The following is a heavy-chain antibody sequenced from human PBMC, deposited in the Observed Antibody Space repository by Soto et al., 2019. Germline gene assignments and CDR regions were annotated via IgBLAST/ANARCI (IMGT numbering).Heavy chain of an antibody. CDR3: AKAPYYYDGSGYPRESAFDI. D-gene: IGHD3-22*01. Sequence: ESGGGLVQPGRSLRLSCAASGFTFDDYAMHWVRQAPGKGLEWVSGISWNSGSIGYADSVKGRFTISRDNAKNSLYLQMNSMRAEDTALYYCAKAPYYYDGSGYPRESAFDIWGQGTMVTVSS. CDR2: ISWNSGSI. J-gene: IGHJ3*02. V-gene: IGHV3-9*01. CDR1: GFTFDDYA.